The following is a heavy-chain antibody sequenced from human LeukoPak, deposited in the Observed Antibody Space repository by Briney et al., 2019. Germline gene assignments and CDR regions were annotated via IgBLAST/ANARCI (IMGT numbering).Heavy chain of an antibody. CDR3: AKVWADNFDY. D-gene: IGHD3-16*01. CDR1: RFTFSSYA. J-gene: IGHJ4*02. V-gene: IGHV3-23*01. Sequence: GGSLRLSCAASRFTFSSYAMSWVRQAPGKGLEWVSAISGSGGSTYYADSVKGRFTISRGNSKNTLYLQMNSLRAEDTAVYYCAKVWADNFDYWGQGTLVTVSS. CDR2: ISGSGGST.